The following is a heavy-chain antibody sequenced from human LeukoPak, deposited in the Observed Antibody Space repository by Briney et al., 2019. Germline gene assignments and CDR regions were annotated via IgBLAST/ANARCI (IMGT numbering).Heavy chain of an antibody. CDR2: ISGSGGST. J-gene: IGHJ6*03. V-gene: IGHV3-23*01. CDR1: GFTFSSYG. CDR3: AKGRVTSVETYYYYYMDV. Sequence: GVLRLSCAASGFTFSSYGMSWVRQAPGKGLEWVSAISGSGGSTYHADSVKGRFTISRDNSKNTLYLQMNSLRAEDTAVYYCAKGRVTSVETYYYYYMDVWGKGTTVTISS. D-gene: IGHD4-17*01.